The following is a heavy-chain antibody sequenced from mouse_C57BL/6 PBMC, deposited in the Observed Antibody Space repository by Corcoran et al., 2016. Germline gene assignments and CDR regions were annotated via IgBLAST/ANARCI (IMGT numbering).Heavy chain of an antibody. J-gene: IGHJ2*01. V-gene: IGHV14-2*01. CDR2: IDPADGET. CDR3: AVHYGYGFDY. Sequence: EVQLQQSGAELVKPGASVKLSCTASGFNIKDNYMHWVKQRTEQGLEWIGRIDPADGETKYGPKFQGKATITADTSSNTAYLQLSSLTSEDTTFYYSAVHYGYGFDYWGQGTTLTVSS. CDR1: GFNIKDNY. D-gene: IGHD2-2*01.